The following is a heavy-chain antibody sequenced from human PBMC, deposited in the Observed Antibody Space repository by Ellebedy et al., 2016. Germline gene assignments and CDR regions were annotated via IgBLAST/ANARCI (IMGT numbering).Heavy chain of an antibody. Sequence: GGSLRLXCAASGFTFSSYGMHWVRQAPGKGLEWVAVIWYDGSNKYYADSVKGRFTISRDNSKNTLYLQMNSLRAEDTAVYYCARNGDFTNRPLDYWGQGTLVTVSS. CDR1: GFTFSSYG. J-gene: IGHJ4*02. V-gene: IGHV3-33*01. CDR3: ARNGDFTNRPLDY. CDR2: IWYDGSNK. D-gene: IGHD3-3*01.